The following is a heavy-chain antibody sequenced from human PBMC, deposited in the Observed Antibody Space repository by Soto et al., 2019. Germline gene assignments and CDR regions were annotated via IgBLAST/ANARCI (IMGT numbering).Heavy chain of an antibody. CDR1: GGSISSTNW. Sequence: QVQLQESGPGLVEPSGTLSLTCAVSGGSISSTNWWSWVRQPPGKGLEWIGEISHSGSTNDNPSLTSPVTISVDKSKHQFSLRLRSVTAADTAVYYCARVRPDATGYNYYGMAVWGQGTTVTVSS. V-gene: IGHV4-4*02. J-gene: IGHJ6*02. CDR3: ARVRPDATGYNYYGMAV. CDR2: ISHSGST. D-gene: IGHD2-2*01.